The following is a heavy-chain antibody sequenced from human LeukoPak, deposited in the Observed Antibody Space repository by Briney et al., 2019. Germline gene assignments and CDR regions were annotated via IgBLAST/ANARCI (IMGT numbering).Heavy chain of an antibody. CDR2: IGTYNCDT. CDR3: ARDRGYNPDTFDI. J-gene: IGHJ3*02. D-gene: IGHD5-24*01. CDR1: GYTFTSYG. Sequence: ASVKVSCMASGYTFTSYGVSWVRQAPGQGLEWMGWIGTYNCDTNYAQNLQGRVTMTTDTSTRTAYMELRSLISDDTAVYYCARDRGYNPDTFDIWGQGTMVTVSS. V-gene: IGHV1-18*01.